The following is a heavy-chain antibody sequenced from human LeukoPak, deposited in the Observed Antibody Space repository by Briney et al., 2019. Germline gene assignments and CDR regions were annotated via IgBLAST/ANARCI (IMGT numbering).Heavy chain of an antibody. J-gene: IGHJ4*02. D-gene: IGHD3-3*01. CDR3: AKGFLDLNFDY. V-gene: IGHV3-23*01. CDR2: ISGSGGST. CDR1: GFTFSDYY. Sequence: GGSLRLSCAASGFTFSDYYMSWVRQAPGKGLEWVSAISGSGGSTYYADSVKGRFTISRDNSKNTLYLQMNSLRAEDTAVYYCAKGFLDLNFDYWGQGTLVTVSS.